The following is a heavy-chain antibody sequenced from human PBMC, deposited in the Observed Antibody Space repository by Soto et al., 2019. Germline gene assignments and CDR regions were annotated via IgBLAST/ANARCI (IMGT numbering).Heavy chain of an antibody. CDR2: IIPIFGTA. J-gene: IGHJ6*02. V-gene: IGHV1-69*01. Sequence: QVQLVQSGAEVKKPGSSVKVSCKASGGTFSSYAISWVRQAPGQGLEWMGGIIPIFGTANYAQKFQGRVTITADESTSTAYMELSSLRSEDTAVYYCARVEYSYGLGIHSSSWYSYYYYGMDVWGQGTTVTVSS. CDR1: GGTFSSYA. CDR3: ARVEYSYGLGIHSSSWYSYYYYGMDV. D-gene: IGHD6-13*01.